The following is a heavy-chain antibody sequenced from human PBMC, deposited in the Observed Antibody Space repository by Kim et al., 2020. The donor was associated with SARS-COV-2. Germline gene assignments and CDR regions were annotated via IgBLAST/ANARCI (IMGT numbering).Heavy chain of an antibody. J-gene: IGHJ5*02. D-gene: IGHD3-10*01. CDR2: IYYSGST. CDR1: GGSVSSGSYY. V-gene: IGHV4-61*01. CDR3: ARAYYGSGSYVPDP. Sequence: SQTLSLTCTVSGGSVSSGSYYWSWIRQPPGKGLEWIGYIYYSGSTNYNPSLKSRVTISVDTSKNQFSLKLSSVTAADTAVYYCARAYYGSGSYVPDPWGQ.